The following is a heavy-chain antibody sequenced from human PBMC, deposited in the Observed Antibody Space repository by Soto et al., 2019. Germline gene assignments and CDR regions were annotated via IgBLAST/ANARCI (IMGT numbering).Heavy chain of an antibody. Sequence: QVQLVQSGAEVKKPGASVKVSCKTSGYSFPAYYIHWVRPAPGQGLQWLGWFNPRSGGANSAQSFQGRVTMTRDTSISTVHMELTSLTSDDPAVYYCATASAAATSWFVYWGQGTLVTVSS. J-gene: IGHJ4*02. CDR3: ATASAAATSWFVY. CDR2: FNPRSGGA. CDR1: GYSFPAYY. D-gene: IGHD2-15*01. V-gene: IGHV1-2*02.